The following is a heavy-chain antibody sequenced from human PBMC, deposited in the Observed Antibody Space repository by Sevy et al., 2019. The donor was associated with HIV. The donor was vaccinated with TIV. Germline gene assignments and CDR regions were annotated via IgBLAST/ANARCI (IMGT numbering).Heavy chain of an antibody. CDR1: GGSITSLY. CDR2: IYYNGHI. V-gene: IGHV4-59*08. CDR3: AGGNAWGRGYS. Sequence: SETLSLTCTVSGGSITSLYWNWIRQPPGKGLEWIANIYYNGHINYNPSLKSRVTLSIDTSKNQFALRLSSVTAADTAMYYCAGGNAWGRGYSWGQGTLVTVSS. D-gene: IGHD1-26*01. J-gene: IGHJ4*02.